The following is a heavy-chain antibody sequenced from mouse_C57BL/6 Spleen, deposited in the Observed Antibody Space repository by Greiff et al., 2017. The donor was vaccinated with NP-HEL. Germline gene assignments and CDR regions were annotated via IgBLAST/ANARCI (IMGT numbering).Heavy chain of an antibody. V-gene: IGHV5-16*01. CDR3: ARGLGSSYGYAMDY. Sequence: EVKVVESEGGLVQPGSSMKLSCTASGFTFSDYYMAWVRQVPEKGLEWVANINYDGSSTYYLDSLKSRFIISRDNAKNILYLQMSSLKSEDTATYYCARGLGSSYGYAMDYWGQGTSVTVSS. CDR2: INYDGSST. CDR1: GFTFSDYY. D-gene: IGHD1-1*01. J-gene: IGHJ4*01.